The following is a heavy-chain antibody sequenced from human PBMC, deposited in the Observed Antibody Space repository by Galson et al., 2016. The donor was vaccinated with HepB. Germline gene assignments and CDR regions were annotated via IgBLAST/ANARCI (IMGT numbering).Heavy chain of an antibody. CDR1: GGSISNWY. V-gene: IGHV4-4*07. D-gene: IGHD1-26*01. J-gene: IGHJ3*01. Sequence: SETLSLTCTVSGGSISNWYWSWIRQPAGKGLEWLGRIYPTGSTNYNPSLKSRVTMSVDTSKSLVSPRLTSATAADTAIYYCARAAGWGKYYPGAFDVWGQGAPVIVSP. CDR2: IYPTGST. CDR3: ARAAGWGKYYPGAFDV.